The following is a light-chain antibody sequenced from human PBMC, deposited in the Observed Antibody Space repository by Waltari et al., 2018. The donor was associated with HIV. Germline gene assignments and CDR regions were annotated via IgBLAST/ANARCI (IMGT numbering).Light chain of an antibody. Sequence: QSVLTQPPSVSGTPGQRVTISCSGASSNIGRNTVNWFQLLPGTAPKLLIYTDNQRPSGVPDRFSGSKSGTSASLAISGLQSEDEADYFCAAWDDSLNVLWVFGGGTKLTVL. CDR2: TDN. J-gene: IGLJ3*02. CDR3: AAWDDSLNVLWV. V-gene: IGLV1-44*01. CDR1: SSNIGRNT.